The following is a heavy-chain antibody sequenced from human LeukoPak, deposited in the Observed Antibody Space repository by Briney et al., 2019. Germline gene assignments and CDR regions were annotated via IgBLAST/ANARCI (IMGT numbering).Heavy chain of an antibody. CDR2: ISSSSSYI. D-gene: IGHD6-19*01. CDR1: GFTISSYS. J-gene: IGHJ4*02. CDR3: ARRIAVAGQVDY. V-gene: IGHV3-21*01. Sequence: GGSLRLSCAASGFTISSYSMNWVRQAPGKGLEWVSSISSSSSYIYYADSVKGRFTISRDNAKNSLYLQMNSLRAEDTAVYYCARRIAVAGQVDYWGQGTLVTVSS.